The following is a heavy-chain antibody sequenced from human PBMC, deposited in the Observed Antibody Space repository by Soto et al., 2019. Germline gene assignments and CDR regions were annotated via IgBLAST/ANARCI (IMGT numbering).Heavy chain of an antibody. Sequence: SVKVSCKASGGTFSSYTISWVRQAPEQGLEWMGRIIPILGIANYAQKFQGRVTITADKSTSTAYMELSSLRSEDTAVYYCARDAPTHYYDSSGYSGKFDYWGHGTLVTVSS. CDR2: IIPILGIA. CDR1: GGTFSSYT. D-gene: IGHD3-22*01. J-gene: IGHJ4*01. V-gene: IGHV1-69*04. CDR3: ARDAPTHYYDSSGYSGKFDY.